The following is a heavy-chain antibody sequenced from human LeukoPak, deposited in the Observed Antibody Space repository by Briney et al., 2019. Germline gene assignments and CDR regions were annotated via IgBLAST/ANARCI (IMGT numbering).Heavy chain of an antibody. CDR2: ISGSGNTI. J-gene: IGHJ4*02. CDR3: SREDASSQDY. V-gene: IGHV3-48*03. CDR1: GFTFSTYE. Sequence: PGGSLRLSCAASGFTFSTYEMTWVRQAPGKGLEWVSYISGSGNTIFYADSVKGRFTISRDNAKNSLYLQMNSLRAEDTAVYYCSREDASSQDYWGQGTLVTVSS. D-gene: IGHD6-13*01.